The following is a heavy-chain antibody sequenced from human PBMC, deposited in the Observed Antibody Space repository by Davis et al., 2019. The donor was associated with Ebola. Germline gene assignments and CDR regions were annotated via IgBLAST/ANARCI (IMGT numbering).Heavy chain of an antibody. D-gene: IGHD5-18*01. CDR3: VRLPWIPKAFDY. V-gene: IGHV6-1*01. CDR1: GDSVSGNSGA. Sequence: HSQTLSLTCAISGDSVSGNSGAWNWIRQSPSRGLEWLGRTYYSSKWFNDYAVSVKSRITINPDTSKNQFSLQLNSVTPEDTAVYYCVRLPWIPKAFDYWGQGTLVTVSS. J-gene: IGHJ4*02. CDR2: TYYSSKWFN.